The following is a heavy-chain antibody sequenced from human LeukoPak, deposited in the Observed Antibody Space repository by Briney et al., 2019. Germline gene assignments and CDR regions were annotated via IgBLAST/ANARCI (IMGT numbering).Heavy chain of an antibody. V-gene: IGHV1-2*02. CDR2: ISPNSGAT. J-gene: IGHJ4*02. D-gene: IGHD3-22*01. Sequence: ASVKVSCTASGYTFTAYDIHWVRQAPGQGLEWMGYISPNSGATKYAQKFQGRVTLTRDTSISTAHMEVIRLTSDDRAVYYCARSYYDSSGYRRGYDYWGQGTLVTVPS. CDR1: GYTFTAYD. CDR3: ARSYYDSSGYRRGYDY.